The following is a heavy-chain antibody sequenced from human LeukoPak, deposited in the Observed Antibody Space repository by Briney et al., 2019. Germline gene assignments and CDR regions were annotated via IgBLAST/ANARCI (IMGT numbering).Heavy chain of an antibody. V-gene: IGHV3-23*01. CDR3: AKAPGVLLPYAFDI. CDR2: ISGSGGST. D-gene: IGHD3-10*01. J-gene: IGHJ3*02. Sequence: PGRSLRLSCAASGFTFSSYGMHWVRQAPGKGLEWVSAISGSGGSTYYADSVKGRFTISRDNSKNTLYLQMNSLRAEDTAVYYCAKAPGVLLPYAFDIWGQGTMVTVSS. CDR1: GFTFSSYG.